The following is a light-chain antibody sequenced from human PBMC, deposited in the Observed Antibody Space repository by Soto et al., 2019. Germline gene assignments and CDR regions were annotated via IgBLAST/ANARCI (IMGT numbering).Light chain of an antibody. CDR2: AAS. CDR1: QSVRSSY. CDR3: QQYGSSPLT. J-gene: IGKJ4*01. Sequence: EIVMTQSPGTLSLSPGERATLSCRASQSVRSSYLARYHQKPGQAPRLLIYAASSRATGIPDRFSGSGSGTDFTLTISRLEPEDFAVYYCQQYGSSPLTFGGGTKVEIK. V-gene: IGKV3-20*01.